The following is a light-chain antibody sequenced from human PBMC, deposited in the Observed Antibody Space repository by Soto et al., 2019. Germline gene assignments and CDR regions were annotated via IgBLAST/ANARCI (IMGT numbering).Light chain of an antibody. CDR2: GAS. CDR1: QSVSSN. V-gene: IGKV3-15*01. J-gene: IGKJ1*01. Sequence: EIVMTQSPATLSVSPVERATLSCRASQSVSSNLAWYQQKPGQAPRLLIYGASTRATGIPARFSGSGSGTEFTLTISSLQSEDFAIYYCQQYNNWWTFGQGTKVELK. CDR3: QQYNNWWT.